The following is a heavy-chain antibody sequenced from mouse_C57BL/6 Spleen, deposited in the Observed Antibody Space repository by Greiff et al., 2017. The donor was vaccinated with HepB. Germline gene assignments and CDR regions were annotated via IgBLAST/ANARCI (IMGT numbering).Heavy chain of an antibody. V-gene: IGHV3-6*01. Sequence: VQLKESGPGLVKPSQSLSLTCSVTGYSITSGYYWNWIRQFPGNKLEWMGYISYDGSNNYNPSLKNRISITRDTSKNQFFLKLNSVTTEDTATYYCAREGFYYFDYWGQGTTLTVSS. CDR3: AREGFYYFDY. CDR1: GYSITSGYY. CDR2: ISYDGSN. J-gene: IGHJ2*01.